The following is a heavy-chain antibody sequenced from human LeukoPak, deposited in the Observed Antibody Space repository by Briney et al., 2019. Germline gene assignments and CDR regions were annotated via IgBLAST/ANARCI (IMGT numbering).Heavy chain of an antibody. J-gene: IGHJ6*02. CDR2: IYYSGST. D-gene: IGHD5-18*01. CDR3: ATMGYSYGSLYGMDV. CDR1: GDFISSSTYY. Sequence: SETLSLTCTVSGDFISSSTYYWGWIRQPPGKGLEWIGSIYYSGSTHYNPSLKSRVTISVDTSKNQFSLKLSSVSAADTAVYYCATMGYSYGSLYGMDVWGLGTTVTVSS. V-gene: IGHV4-39*01.